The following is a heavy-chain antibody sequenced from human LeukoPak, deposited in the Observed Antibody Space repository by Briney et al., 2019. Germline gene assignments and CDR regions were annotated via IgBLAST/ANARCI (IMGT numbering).Heavy chain of an antibody. D-gene: IGHD3-16*01. Sequence: SGGSLRLSCAASGFTFSDYWIHWVRQAPGKGLEWVGRIKSKTDGGTTDYAAPVKGRFTISRDDSKNTLYLQMNSLKTEDTAVYYCTTETLRMGYYYGMDVWGQGTTVTVSS. CDR2: IKSKTDGGTT. V-gene: IGHV3-15*07. J-gene: IGHJ6*02. CDR1: GFTFSDYW. CDR3: TTETLRMGYYYGMDV.